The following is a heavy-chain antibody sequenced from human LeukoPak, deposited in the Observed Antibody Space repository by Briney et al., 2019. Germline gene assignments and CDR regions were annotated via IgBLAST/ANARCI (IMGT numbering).Heavy chain of an antibody. V-gene: IGHV4-59*12. CDR3: ARDPMIVVGNAFDI. CDR2: IYYSGST. D-gene: IGHD3-22*01. J-gene: IGHJ3*02. CDR1: GGSISSYH. Sequence: PSETLSLTCTVSGGSISSYHWSWIRQPPGKGLEWIGSIYYSGSTYYNPSLKSRVTISVDTSKNQFSLKLSSVTAADTAVYYCARDPMIVVGNAFDIWGQGTMVTVSS.